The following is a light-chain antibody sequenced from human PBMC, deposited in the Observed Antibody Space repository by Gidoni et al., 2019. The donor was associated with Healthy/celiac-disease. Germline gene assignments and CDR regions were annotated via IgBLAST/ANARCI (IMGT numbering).Light chain of an antibody. CDR1: QSISSY. J-gene: IGKJ2*01. V-gene: IGKV1-39*01. CDR2: AAS. Sequence: DIQMTQSPSSLSASVGDRVTITCRASQSISSYLNWYQQKPGKAPKRLIYAASSLQSGVPSRLSGSGSGTDFTLTISSLQPEDFATYYCQQSYSTPRMYTFGQGTKLEIK. CDR3: QQSYSTPRMYT.